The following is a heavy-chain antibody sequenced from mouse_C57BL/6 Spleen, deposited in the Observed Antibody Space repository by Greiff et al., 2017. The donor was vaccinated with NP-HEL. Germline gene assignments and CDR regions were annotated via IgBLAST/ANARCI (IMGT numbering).Heavy chain of an antibody. J-gene: IGHJ2*01. Sequence: EVKLVESGGGLVKPGGSLKLSCAASGFTFSSYAMSWVRQTPEKRLEWVATISDGGSYTYYPDNVKGRFTISRDNAKNNLYLQMSHLKSEDTAMYYCARDGWDGPFDYWGQGTTLTVSS. CDR1: GFTFSSYA. D-gene: IGHD4-1*01. CDR2: ISDGGSYT. CDR3: ARDGWDGPFDY. V-gene: IGHV5-4*01.